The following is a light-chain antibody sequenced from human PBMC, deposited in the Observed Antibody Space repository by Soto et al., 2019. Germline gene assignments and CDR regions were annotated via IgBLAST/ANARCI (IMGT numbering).Light chain of an antibody. J-gene: IGLJ1*01. CDR1: GRDIGAYDY. CDR2: GVK. V-gene: IGLV2-14*01. CDR3: SSYTTSYFYV. Sequence: QSALTQPGSVSGFPGQSITISCTRSGRDIGAYDYVSWYQQHPGKAPKLLIYGVKNRPSGVSYRFSASKSAFTASLTISGLQAEDEAHYYCSSYTTSYFYVFGPGTKVTVL.